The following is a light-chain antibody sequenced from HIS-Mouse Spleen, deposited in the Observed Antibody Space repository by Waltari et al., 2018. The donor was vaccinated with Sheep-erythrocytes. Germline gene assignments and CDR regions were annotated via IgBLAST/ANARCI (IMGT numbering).Light chain of an antibody. Sequence: DIQMTQSPSSLSASVGDRVTITCQASQDISNDLNWYQQKQGKAPKRLIYDASNLETGVPSRFSGSGSGTDFTFTISSLQPEDIATYYCQQYDNLLTFGGGTKVEIK. CDR2: DAS. CDR1: QDISND. J-gene: IGKJ4*01. CDR3: QQYDNLLT. V-gene: IGKV1-33*01.